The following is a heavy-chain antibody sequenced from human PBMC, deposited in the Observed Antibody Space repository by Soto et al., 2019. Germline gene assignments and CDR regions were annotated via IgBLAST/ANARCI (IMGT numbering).Heavy chain of an antibody. J-gene: IGHJ5*02. CDR2: INAGNGNT. CDR3: ARERVIKSWFGP. Sequence: ASVKVSCKASGYTFTSYAMHWVRQAPGQRLEWMGWINAGNGNTKYSQKFQGRVTITRDTSASTAYMELSSLRSEDTAVYYCARERVIKSWFGPWGQGTLVTVSS. D-gene: IGHD3-3*01. CDR1: GYTFTSYA. V-gene: IGHV1-3*01.